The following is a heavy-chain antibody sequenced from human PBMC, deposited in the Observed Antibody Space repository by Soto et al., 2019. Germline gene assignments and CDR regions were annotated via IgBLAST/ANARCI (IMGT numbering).Heavy chain of an antibody. J-gene: IGHJ4*02. CDR3: AKDPGWELLGPFDY. V-gene: IGHV3-23*01. D-gene: IGHD1-26*01. CDR1: GFTFSSYA. Sequence: VGSLRLSCAASGFTFSSYAMSWVRQAPGKGLEWVSAISGSGGSTYYADSVKGRFTISRDNSKNTLYLQMNSLRAEDTAVYYCAKDPGWELLGPFDYWGQGTLVTVSS. CDR2: ISGSGGST.